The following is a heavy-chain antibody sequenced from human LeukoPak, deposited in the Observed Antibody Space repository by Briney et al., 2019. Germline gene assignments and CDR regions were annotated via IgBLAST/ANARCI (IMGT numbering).Heavy chain of an antibody. CDR3: AKGINWGYYFDY. J-gene: IGHJ4*02. CDR2: IQYDGSNK. Sequence: GGSLRLSCAASGFTFSSYGMHWVRQAPGKGLEWETFIQYDGSNKYYADSVKGRFTISRDNSKNTLFLQMNSLRAEDTAVYYCAKGINWGYYFDYWGQGTLVTVSS. CDR1: GFTFSSYG. V-gene: IGHV3-30*02. D-gene: IGHD7-27*01.